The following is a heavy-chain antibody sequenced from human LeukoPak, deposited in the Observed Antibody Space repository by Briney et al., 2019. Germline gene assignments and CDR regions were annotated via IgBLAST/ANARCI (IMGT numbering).Heavy chain of an antibody. D-gene: IGHD3-10*01. CDR1: GFTFSSYA. CDR3: AKTLHRVWFGELSPS. V-gene: IGHV3-23*01. CDR2: ISGSGGST. Sequence: PGGSLRLSCAASGFTFSSYAMSWVRQAPGKGLEWVSAISGSGGSTYYADSVKGRFTISRDNSKNTLYLQMNSLRAEDTAVYYFAKTLHRVWFGELSPSWGQGTLVTVSS. J-gene: IGHJ4*02.